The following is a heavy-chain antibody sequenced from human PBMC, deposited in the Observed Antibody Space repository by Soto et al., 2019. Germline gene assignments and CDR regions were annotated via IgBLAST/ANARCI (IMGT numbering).Heavy chain of an antibody. Sequence: PGGSLRLSCAASGFTFSYYNMNWVRQAPGRGLEWVAHISSGGGAVYYADSLKGRFTISRDNAKNSLFLHMNSLRAEDTAVYFCARDNRFCSGGDCYFGLDPWGHETLVTVSS. J-gene: IGHJ5*02. CDR2: ISSGGGAV. D-gene: IGHD2-21*02. CDR1: GFTFSYYN. V-gene: IGHV3-48*01. CDR3: ARDNRFCSGGDCYFGLDP.